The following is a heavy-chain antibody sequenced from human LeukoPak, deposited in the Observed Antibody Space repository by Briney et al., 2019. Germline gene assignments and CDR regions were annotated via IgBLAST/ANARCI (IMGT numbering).Heavy chain of an antibody. CDR1: ELTFSNYA. CDR2: ISGSGGST. Sequence: GRSLRLTCVVFELTFSNYAMSWVRQAPGKGLEWVSAISGSGGSTYYADSVKGRFTISRDNSKNTLYLQMNSLRAEDTAVYYCAKDVRVWGQGTMVTVSS. V-gene: IGHV3-23*01. J-gene: IGHJ3*01. CDR3: AKDVRV. D-gene: IGHD6-6*01.